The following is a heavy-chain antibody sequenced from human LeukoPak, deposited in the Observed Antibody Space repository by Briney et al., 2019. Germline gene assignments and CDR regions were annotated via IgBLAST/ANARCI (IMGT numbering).Heavy chain of an antibody. Sequence: PSETLSLTCTVSGGSISSYFWSWIRQPAGKGLEWIGRIYTSGSTNYNPSLKSRVTMSVDTSKNQFSLRLSSVTAADTAVYYCARETSDWYGAQNWFDPWGQGTLVTVSS. CDR1: GGSISSYF. D-gene: IGHD6-19*01. CDR2: IYTSGST. J-gene: IGHJ5*02. V-gene: IGHV4-4*07. CDR3: ARETSDWYGAQNWFDP.